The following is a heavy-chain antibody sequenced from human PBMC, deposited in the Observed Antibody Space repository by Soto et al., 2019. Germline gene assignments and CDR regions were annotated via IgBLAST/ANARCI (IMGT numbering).Heavy chain of an antibody. CDR2: ISGSGDST. J-gene: IGHJ5*02. D-gene: IGHD3-10*01. V-gene: IGHV3-23*01. CDR1: GFTFTSYA. Sequence: EVQLLESGGGLVQPGGSLRLSWAASGFTFTSYAMNWVRQPPGKGREWVSIISGSGDSTYYADSVKGRFTISRDNTKNTLYLQMNSLRAEDTAVYYCANKFFSGSGSYRGWFDPWGQGTLVTVSS. CDR3: ANKFFSGSGSYRGWFDP.